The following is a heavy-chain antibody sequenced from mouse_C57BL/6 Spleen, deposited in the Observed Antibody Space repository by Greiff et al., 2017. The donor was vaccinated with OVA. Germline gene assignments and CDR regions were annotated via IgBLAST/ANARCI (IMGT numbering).Heavy chain of an antibody. CDR3: ARVLLDY. J-gene: IGHJ4*01. Sequence: QVQLQQSGPELVKPGASVKISCKASGYAFSSSWMNWVKQRPGKGLEWIGRIYPGDGDTNYNGKFKGKATLTADKSSSTAYMQLSSLTSEDSAVYFCARVLLDYWGQGTSVTVSS. V-gene: IGHV1-82*01. CDR2: IYPGDGDT. CDR1: GYAFSSSW.